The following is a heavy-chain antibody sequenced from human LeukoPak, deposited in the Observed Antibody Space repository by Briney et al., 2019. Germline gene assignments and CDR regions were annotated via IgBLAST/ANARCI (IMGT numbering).Heavy chain of an antibody. CDR1: GGSISSSSYY. D-gene: IGHD2-15*01. CDR3: ASHPLGYCSGGSCYYFDY. CDR2: IYYSGST. J-gene: IGHJ4*02. Sequence: SETLSLTCTVSGGSISSSSYYWGWIRQPPGKGLAWIGSIYYSGSTYYNPSLKSRITISVDTSKNQFSLKLSSVTAADTAMYYCASHPLGYCSGGSCYYFDYWGQGTLVTVSS. V-gene: IGHV4-39*07.